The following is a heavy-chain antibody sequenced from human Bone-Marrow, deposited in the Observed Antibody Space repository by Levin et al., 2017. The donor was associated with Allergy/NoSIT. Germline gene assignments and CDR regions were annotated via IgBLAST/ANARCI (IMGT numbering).Heavy chain of an antibody. V-gene: IGHV4-61*01. CDR2: IYYRGST. D-gene: IGHD7-27*01. J-gene: IGHJ4*02. Sequence: GSLRLSCTVSGGSVSSGTYYWSWIRQPPGKGLEWIGYIYYRGSTNYNPSLKSRLTISVDTSKNQFSLKLSSVTAADTAVYYCAREATGEEDYFDYWGQGTLVTVSS. CDR1: GGSVSSGTYY. CDR3: AREATGEEDYFDY.